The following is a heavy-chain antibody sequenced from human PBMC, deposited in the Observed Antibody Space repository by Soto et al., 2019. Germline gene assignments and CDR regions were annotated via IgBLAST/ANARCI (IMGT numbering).Heavy chain of an antibody. CDR3: ARARFDSWSHIYYGLDV. J-gene: IGHJ6*02. Sequence: SETLSLTCGVYGGSFSAYSWTWLRQSPGKGLEWIGEITHGGSTDYNPALKSRLVMSVDTSKNQFSLRVTSVTAADAAVYFCARARFDSWSHIYYGLDVWGQGTTVTVSS. CDR2: ITHGGST. V-gene: IGHV4-34*01. CDR1: GGSFSAYS. D-gene: IGHD3-3*01.